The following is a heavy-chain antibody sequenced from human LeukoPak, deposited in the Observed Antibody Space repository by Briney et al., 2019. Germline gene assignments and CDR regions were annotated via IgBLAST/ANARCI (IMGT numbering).Heavy chain of an antibody. CDR3: ARDWGDILVGALDY. Sequence: PGGSLRLSCAASGFTFSTYGMHWVRQAPGKGLEWVAVISYDGSNKYYADSVKGRFTISRDNSKNTLYLQMNSLRAEDTAVYYCARDWGDILVGALDYWGQGTLVTVSS. CDR1: GFTFSTYG. CDR2: ISYDGSNK. D-gene: IGHD1-26*01. J-gene: IGHJ4*02. V-gene: IGHV3-30*03.